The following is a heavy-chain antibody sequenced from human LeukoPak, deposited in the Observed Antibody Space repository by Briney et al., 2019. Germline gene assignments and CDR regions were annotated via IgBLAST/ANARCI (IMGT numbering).Heavy chain of an antibody. CDR1: GGSISSSSYY. CDR3: ARARHYDSSGYYYTGDAFDI. J-gene: IGHJ3*02. Sequence: SETLSLTCTVSGGSISSSSYYWGWIRQPPGKGLEWIGSIYYSGSTYYNPSLKSRVTISVDTSKNQFSLKLSSVTAADTAVYYCARARHYDSSGYYYTGDAFDIWGQGTMVTVSS. V-gene: IGHV4-39*07. CDR2: IYYSGST. D-gene: IGHD3-22*01.